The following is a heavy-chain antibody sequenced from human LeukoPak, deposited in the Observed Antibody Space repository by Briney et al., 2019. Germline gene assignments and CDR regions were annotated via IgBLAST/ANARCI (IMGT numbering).Heavy chain of an antibody. CDR1: GFTFSSYS. CDR3: VRYRREGLYYFDY. Sequence: GGSLRLSCAASGFTFSSYSMNWVRQAPGKGLEWVANIKEDGSQKYYVDSVRGRFTISRDNADNSLYLQMNSLTAEDTAVYYCVRYRREGLYYFDYWGQGTLVTVSS. J-gene: IGHJ4*02. V-gene: IGHV3-7*01. CDR2: IKEDGSQK.